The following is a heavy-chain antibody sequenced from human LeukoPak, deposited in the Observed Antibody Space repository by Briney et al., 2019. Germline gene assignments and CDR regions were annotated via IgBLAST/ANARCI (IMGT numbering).Heavy chain of an antibody. Sequence: ASVKVSCKASGYTFTGYYMHWVRQAPGQGLEWMGWINPNSGGTNYAQKFQGRVTMTRDTSISTAYMELSRLRSDDTAVYYCARGPLYDFWSGYRTGYFDYWGQGTLVTVSS. V-gene: IGHV1-2*02. J-gene: IGHJ4*02. CDR2: INPNSGGT. CDR1: GYTFTGYY. D-gene: IGHD3-3*01. CDR3: ARGPLYDFWSGYRTGYFDY.